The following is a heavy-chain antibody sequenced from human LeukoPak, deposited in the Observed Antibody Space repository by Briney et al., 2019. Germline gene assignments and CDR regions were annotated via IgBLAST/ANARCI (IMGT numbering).Heavy chain of an antibody. J-gene: IGHJ4*02. CDR2: ISSSSSTI. Sequence: GGSLRLSCAASGFTFSSYSMNWVRQAPGKGLEWVSYISSSSSTIYCADSVKGRFTISRDNAKNSLYLQMNSLRAEDTAVYYCARGNWNYDYWGQGTLVTVSS. CDR1: GFTFSSYS. V-gene: IGHV3-48*01. CDR3: ARGNWNYDY. D-gene: IGHD1-7*01.